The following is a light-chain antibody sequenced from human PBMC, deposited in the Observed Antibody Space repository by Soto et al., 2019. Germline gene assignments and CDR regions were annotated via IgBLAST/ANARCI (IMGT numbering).Light chain of an antibody. CDR1: QSVSSSY. Sequence: EIVLTQSPGTLSLSPGERATLSCRASQSVSSSYLAWYQQKPGQAPRLLIYDASSRATGIPDRFTGSGSGTDXTLTISXXEPEXLAVYYCQQYGSSLETFGQGTKVEIK. CDR2: DAS. CDR3: QQYGSSLET. J-gene: IGKJ1*01. V-gene: IGKV3-20*01.